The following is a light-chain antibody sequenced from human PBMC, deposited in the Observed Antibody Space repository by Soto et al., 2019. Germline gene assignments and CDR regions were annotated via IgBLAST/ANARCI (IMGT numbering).Light chain of an antibody. Sequence: AVQLTQSPSSLSASVGDRVTITCRASQGVSRDLARYQQKPGQPPKLLIYDASNLESGVPSSFSGSGSGTDFTLTITSLQPEDFATYYCQQFNSYPITFGQGTRLEIK. CDR3: QQFNSYPIT. J-gene: IGKJ5*01. V-gene: IGKV1-13*02. CDR2: DAS. CDR1: QGVSRD.